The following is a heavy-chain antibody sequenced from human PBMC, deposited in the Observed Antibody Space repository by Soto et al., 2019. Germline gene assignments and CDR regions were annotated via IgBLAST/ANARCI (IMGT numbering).Heavy chain of an antibody. Sequence: XESLKLSWKRSGYTFTSYWISLVLQMPGKGLEWMGRIDPSDSYTNYSPSFQGHVTISADKSISTAYLQWSSLKASDTAMYYCERHGGESYDYWGQGTLVTVSS. D-gene: IGHD1-26*01. CDR2: IDPSDSYT. V-gene: IGHV5-10-1*01. J-gene: IGHJ4*02. CDR1: GYTFTSYW. CDR3: ERHGGESYDY.